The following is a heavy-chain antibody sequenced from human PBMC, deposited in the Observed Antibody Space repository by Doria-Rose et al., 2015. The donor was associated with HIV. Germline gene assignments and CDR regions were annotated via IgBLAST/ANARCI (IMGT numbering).Heavy chain of an antibody. CDR1: GFPFSTYW. V-gene: IGHV3-7*01. CDR3: ARDRSDYAIPPDDYDSSGYFDF. J-gene: IGHJ4*02. Sequence: GALRLSFPASGFPFSTYWMSWVRQAPGRGLEWVANINQDGKEKYYVDSVKGRFTISRDNAKNSLYLLMNSLRAEDTTIFYCARDRSDYAIPPDDYDSSGYFDFWGQGTLVTVSS. CDR2: INQDGKEK. D-gene: IGHD3-22*01.